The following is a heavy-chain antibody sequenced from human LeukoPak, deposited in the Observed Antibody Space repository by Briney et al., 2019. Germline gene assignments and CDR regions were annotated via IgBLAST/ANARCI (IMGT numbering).Heavy chain of an antibody. CDR2: ISDST. CDR3: ARHRGGGLDV. Sequence: GGSLRLSCAASGFTFSSYAMNWVRQAPGKGLEWVSGISDSTYYADSVKGRFTISRDSSKNMLYLQMSSLRAEDTAVYYCARHRGGGLDVGGQGTTVTVSS. J-gene: IGHJ6*02. V-gene: IGHV3-23*01. D-gene: IGHD3-16*01. CDR1: GFTFSSYA.